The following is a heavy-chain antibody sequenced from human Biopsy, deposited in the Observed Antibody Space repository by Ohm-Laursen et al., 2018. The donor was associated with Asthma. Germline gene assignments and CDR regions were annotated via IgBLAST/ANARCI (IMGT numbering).Heavy chain of an antibody. CDR1: GGTFNTYV. J-gene: IGHJ4*02. CDR2: INSVFGTT. CDR3: ARKAGSCISRACYSLDF. V-gene: IGHV1-69*13. Sequence: GASVKVSCKSLGGTFNTYVIGWGRQAPGPGPEWMGGINSVFGTTTYPQKFQDRVTITADDSTSTVYMELSSLRSEDTAVYYCARKAGSCISRACYSLDFWGQGTLVTVSS. D-gene: IGHD2-15*01.